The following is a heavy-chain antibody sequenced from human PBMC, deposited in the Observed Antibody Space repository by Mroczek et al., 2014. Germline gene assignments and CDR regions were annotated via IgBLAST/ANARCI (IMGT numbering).Heavy chain of an antibody. CDR3: ARELRYFDWPTYYFDY. D-gene: IGHD3-9*01. V-gene: IGHV4-4*07. CDR2: IYASGST. J-gene: IGHJ4*02. CDR1: RGSISSYY. Sequence: QVQLQESGPGLVKPSETLSLTCTVSRGSISSYYWSWIRQPAGKGLEWIGRIYASGSTNYNPSLKSRITMSVDTSKNQFSLKLSSVTAADTAVYYCARELRYFDWPTYYFDYWGQGTLVTVSS.